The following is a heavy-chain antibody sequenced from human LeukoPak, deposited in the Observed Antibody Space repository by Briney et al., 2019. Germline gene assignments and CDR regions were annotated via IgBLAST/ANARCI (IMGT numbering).Heavy chain of an antibody. Sequence: ASVKVSCKVSGYTLTELSMRWVRQAPGKGLEGMGGFYPEDGETIYAQKFQGRVTMTEDTSTDTAYMELSSLRSEDTAVYYCATDSAEYSSRAPGDFQHWGQGTLVAVSS. J-gene: IGHJ1*01. D-gene: IGHD6-13*01. CDR1: GYTLTELS. CDR2: FYPEDGET. V-gene: IGHV1-24*01. CDR3: ATDSAEYSSRAPGDFQH.